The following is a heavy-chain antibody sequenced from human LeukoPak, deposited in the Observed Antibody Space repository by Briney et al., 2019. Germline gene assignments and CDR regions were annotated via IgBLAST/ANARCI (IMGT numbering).Heavy chain of an antibody. J-gene: IGHJ4*02. D-gene: IGHD2-15*01. V-gene: IGHV3-23*01. CDR2: ISGSGGST. Sequence: PGGSLRLSCAASGFTFSSYAKSWVRQAPGKGLEWVSAISGSGGSTYYADSVKGRFTISRDNSKNTLYLQMNSLRAEDTAVYCCARPYCSGGSCFDYWGQGTLVTVSS. CDR3: ARPYCSGGSCFDY. CDR1: GFTFSSYA.